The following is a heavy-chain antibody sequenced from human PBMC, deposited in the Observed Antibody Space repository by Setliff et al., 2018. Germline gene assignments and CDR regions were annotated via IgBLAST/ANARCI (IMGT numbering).Heavy chain of an antibody. Sequence: SETLSLTCTASDGSIRSGDHYWNWIRQHPGKGLEWLGYIWKSVSTFHNPSLTSRITMSVDTSRNLFSMELASVTAADAAIYYCARKMRMSGRGHWYFDVWGRGTLVTVSS. CDR3: ARKMRMSGRGHWYFDV. CDR2: IWKSVST. CDR1: DGSIRSGDHY. V-gene: IGHV4-31*03. J-gene: IGHJ2*01.